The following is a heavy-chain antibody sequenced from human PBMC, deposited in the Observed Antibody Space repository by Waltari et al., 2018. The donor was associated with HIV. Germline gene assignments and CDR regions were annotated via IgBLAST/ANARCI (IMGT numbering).Heavy chain of an antibody. CDR1: GFVLTDFG. Sequence: QVHLVGSGGGVVQPGRSLRRSCAASGFVLTDFGSHWVRQRQGKRWGWVALYAYDGRHKDYEDSVKGRFSVSRDTSTNTFFRQMTSLRPEDTAIYYCVKENKYPGEYYPFDSWGQGTLVTVSS. J-gene: IGHJ4*02. CDR2: YAYDGRHK. D-gene: IGHD7-27*01. V-gene: IGHV3-30*18. CDR3: VKENKYPGEYYPFDS.